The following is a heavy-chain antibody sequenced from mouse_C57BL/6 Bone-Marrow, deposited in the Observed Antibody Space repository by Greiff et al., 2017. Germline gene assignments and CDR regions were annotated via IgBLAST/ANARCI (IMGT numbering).Heavy chain of an antibody. V-gene: IGHV1-54*01. CDR1: GYAFTNYL. Sequence: LQESGAELVRPGTSVKVSCKASGYAFTNYLIEWVKQRPGQGLEWIGVINPGSGGTNYNEKFKGKATLTADKSSSTAYMQLSSLTSEDSAVYICARTAQATHYSDYWCQGTTLTVSS. CDR2: INPGSGGT. CDR3: ARTAQATHYSDY. D-gene: IGHD3-2*02. J-gene: IGHJ2*01.